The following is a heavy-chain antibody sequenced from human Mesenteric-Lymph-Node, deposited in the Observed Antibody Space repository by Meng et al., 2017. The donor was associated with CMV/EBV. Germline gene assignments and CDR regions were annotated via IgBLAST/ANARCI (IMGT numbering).Heavy chain of an antibody. CDR2: ISGSSAYI. CDR3: ARARGLRVAMVLAIDY. D-gene: IGHD2-8*01. Sequence: GESLKISCAASGFTFSSYTMNWVRQAPGKGLEWVSSISGSSAYIYYSESVKGRFTISRDNAKNSLYLQMNSLRAEDTALYYCARARGLRVAMVLAIDYWGQGTLVTVSS. J-gene: IGHJ4*02. V-gene: IGHV3-21*01. CDR1: GFTFSSYT.